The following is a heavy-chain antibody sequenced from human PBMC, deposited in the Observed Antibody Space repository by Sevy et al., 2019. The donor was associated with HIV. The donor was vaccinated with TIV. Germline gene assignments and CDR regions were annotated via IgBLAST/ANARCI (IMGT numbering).Heavy chain of an antibody. CDR1: GGSISSSSYY. Sequence: SETLSLTCTVSGGSISSSSYYWGWIRQPPGKGLEWIGSIYYSGSTYYNPSLKSRVTISVDTSKNQFSLKLSSVTAADTALYYWARHWDILTGYYNVGDYWGQGTLVTVSS. D-gene: IGHD3-9*01. V-gene: IGHV4-39*01. CDR3: ARHWDILTGYYNVGDY. CDR2: IYYSGST. J-gene: IGHJ4*02.